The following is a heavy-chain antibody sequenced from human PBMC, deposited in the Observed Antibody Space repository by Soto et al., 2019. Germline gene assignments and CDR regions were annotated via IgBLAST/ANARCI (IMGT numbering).Heavy chain of an antibody. Sequence: SETLSLTCTVSGGSISSYYWSWIRQPPGKGLEWIGYIYYSGSTNYNPSLKSRVTISVDTSKNQFSLKLSSVTAADTAVYYCARDFPYYYYYMDVWGKGTTVTVSS. V-gene: IGHV4-59*01. CDR3: ARDFPYYYYYMDV. CDR2: IYYSGST. J-gene: IGHJ6*03. CDR1: GGSISSYY.